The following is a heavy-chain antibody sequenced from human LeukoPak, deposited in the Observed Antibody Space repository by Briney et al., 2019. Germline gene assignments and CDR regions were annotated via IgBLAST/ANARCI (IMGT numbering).Heavy chain of an antibody. CDR2: IYYSGST. J-gene: IGHJ4*02. CDR3: ARIIGLYYFDY. CDR1: GGTISSGDYY. Sequence: SETLSLTCTVSGGTISSGDYYWSWIRQPPGKGLEWIGYIYYSGSTYYNPSLKSRLTISLDTSKNRFSLNLSSVTAADTAVYYCARIIGLYYFDYWGQGTLVTVSS. V-gene: IGHV4-30-4*02. D-gene: IGHD3-16*01.